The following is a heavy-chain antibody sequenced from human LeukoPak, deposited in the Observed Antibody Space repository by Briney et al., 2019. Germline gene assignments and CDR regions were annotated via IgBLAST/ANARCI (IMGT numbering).Heavy chain of an antibody. V-gene: IGHV3-30*18. D-gene: IGHD3-3*01. CDR2: ISYDGSKK. Sequence: PGRSLRLSCAASGFTFRNYDMHWVRQAPGKGLQWVAVISYDGSKKYYVDSVKGRFTISRDSSKNTLYLQMNSLRTEDTAIYYCAKDRAAHYDFWSGYQMDVRGRGSTVTVSS. J-gene: IGHJ6*02. CDR1: GFTFRNYD. CDR3: AKDRAAHYDFWSGYQMDV.